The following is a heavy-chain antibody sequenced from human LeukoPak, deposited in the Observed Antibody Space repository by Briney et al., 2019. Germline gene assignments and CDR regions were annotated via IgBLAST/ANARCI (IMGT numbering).Heavy chain of an antibody. CDR3: ARIVGATRPFDY. CDR1: GGSFSGYY. J-gene: IGHJ4*02. CDR2: INRSGST. D-gene: IGHD1-26*01. Sequence: SETLSLTCAVYGGSFSGYYWSWIRQPPGKGLEWIGEINRSGSTNYNPSLKSRVTISIDTSKNQFSLKLSSVTAADTAVYYCARIVGATRPFDYWGQGTLVTVSS. V-gene: IGHV4-34*01.